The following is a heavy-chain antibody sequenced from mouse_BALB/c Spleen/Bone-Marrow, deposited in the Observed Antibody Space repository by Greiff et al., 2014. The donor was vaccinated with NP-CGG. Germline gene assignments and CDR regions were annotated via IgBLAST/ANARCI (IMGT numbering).Heavy chain of an antibody. J-gene: IGHJ4*01. D-gene: IGHD2-10*02. V-gene: IGHV5-4*02. CDR2: ISDGGGYT. CDR3: ARSGGRYGAMDY. CDR1: GFTFSDYY. Sequence: VHLKESGGGLVKPGGSLKLSCAASGFTFSDYYMYWVRQTPEKRLEWVATISDGGGYTYYPDSVWGRFTISRDNAKNNLYLQMSSLKSEDTAMYYCARSGGRYGAMDYWGQGTSVTVFS.